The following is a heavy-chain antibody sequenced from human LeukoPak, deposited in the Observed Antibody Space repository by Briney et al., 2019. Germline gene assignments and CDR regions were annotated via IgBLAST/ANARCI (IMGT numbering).Heavy chain of an antibody. CDR3: ARDYYGSGSYRVPDY. CDR1: GYTFTAYY. J-gene: IGHJ4*02. Sequence: ASVKVSCKASGYTFTAYYMHWVRQAPGQGLEWMGWINPNSGGTNYAQKFQGRVTMTRDTSISTAYMELSRLTSDDTAVYYCARDYYGSGSYRVPDYWGQGTLVTVSS. D-gene: IGHD3-10*01. CDR2: INPNSGGT. V-gene: IGHV1-2*02.